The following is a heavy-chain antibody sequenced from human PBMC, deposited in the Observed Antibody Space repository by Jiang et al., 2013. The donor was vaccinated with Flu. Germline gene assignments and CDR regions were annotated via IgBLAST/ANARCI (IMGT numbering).Heavy chain of an antibody. D-gene: IGHD3-22*01. J-gene: IGHJ4*02. CDR1: GGPFSASY. Sequence: LLKPSETLSLTCTVYGGPFSASYCNWIRQPPGKGLEWIGEINHVGGTNYSPSLKSRVTMSVDTSKNQVSLKLSSVTAADTAVYYCATRVDSFGYYAFDYWGQGTLVTVS. CDR3: ATRVDSFGYYAFDY. V-gene: IGHV4-34*01. CDR2: INHVGGT.